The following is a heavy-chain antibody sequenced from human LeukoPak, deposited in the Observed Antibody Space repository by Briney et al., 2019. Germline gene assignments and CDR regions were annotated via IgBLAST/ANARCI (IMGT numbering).Heavy chain of an antibody. CDR1: GFTFSSYS. V-gene: IGHV3-48*01. Sequence: GGSLRLFCAASGFTFSSYSMSWVRQAPGEGLEWVSYISSSSSTIYYADSLKGRFTISRDDAENSLYLQMNSLRAEDTAVYYCARDSSVTAAPIDYWGQGTLVTVSS. CDR3: ARDSSVTAAPIDY. D-gene: IGHD2-2*01. CDR2: ISSSSSTI. J-gene: IGHJ4*02.